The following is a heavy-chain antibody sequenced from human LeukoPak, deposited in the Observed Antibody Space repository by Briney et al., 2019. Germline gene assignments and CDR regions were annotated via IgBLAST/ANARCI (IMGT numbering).Heavy chain of an antibody. Sequence: GESLKISCKGSGYSVTSYWIGWVRQMPGKGLEWMGIIYPGDSDTRYSPSFQGQVTIAADKSISTAYLQWSSLKASDTAMYYCARRSLWSAYPLEVWGKGTTVTVSS. V-gene: IGHV5-51*01. J-gene: IGHJ6*04. CDR1: GYSVTSYW. CDR3: ARRSLWSAYPLEV. D-gene: IGHD3-3*01. CDR2: IYPGDSDT.